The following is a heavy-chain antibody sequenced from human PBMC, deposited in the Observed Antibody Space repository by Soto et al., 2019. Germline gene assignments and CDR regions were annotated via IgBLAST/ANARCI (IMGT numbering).Heavy chain of an antibody. CDR3: ARDSCCRGKYCSGGSCYGFLYYYYGMDV. CDR1: GFTFSDYY. D-gene: IGHD2-15*01. J-gene: IGHJ6*02. V-gene: IGHV3-11*06. CDR2: ISSSSSYT. Sequence: PGGSLRLSCAASGFTFSDYYMSWIRQAPGKGLEWVSYISSSSSYTNYADSVKGRFTISRDNAKNSLYLQMNSLRAEDTAVYYCARDSCCRGKYCSGGSCYGFLYYYYGMDVWGQGTTVTVSS.